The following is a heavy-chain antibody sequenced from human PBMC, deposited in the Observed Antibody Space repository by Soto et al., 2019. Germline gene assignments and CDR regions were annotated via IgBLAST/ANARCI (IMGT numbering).Heavy chain of an antibody. CDR3: ARRRYYYGSGTKPHNWFDP. CDR1: GGSFSGYY. D-gene: IGHD3-10*01. J-gene: IGHJ5*02. CDR2: INHSGST. V-gene: IGHV4-34*01. Sequence: SETLSLTCAVYGGSFSGYYWSWIRQPPGKGLEWIGEINHSGSTNYNPSLKSRVTISVDTSKNQFSLKLSSVTAADTAVYYCARRRYYYGSGTKPHNWFDPWGQGTLVTVSS.